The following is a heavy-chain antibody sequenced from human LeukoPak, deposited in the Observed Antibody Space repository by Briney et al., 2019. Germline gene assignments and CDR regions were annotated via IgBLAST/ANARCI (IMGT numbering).Heavy chain of an antibody. D-gene: IGHD3-10*01. CDR2: ISSSGSTI. CDR1: GFTFSSYS. V-gene: IGHV3-48*01. CDR3: ARVTMVRGVYGEY. Sequence: GGSLRLSCAASGFTFSSYSMNWVRQAPGKGLEWVSYISSSGSTIYYADSVKGRFTIYRDNAKNSLYLQMNSLRAEDTAVYYCARVTMVRGVYGEYWGQGTLVTVSS. J-gene: IGHJ4*02.